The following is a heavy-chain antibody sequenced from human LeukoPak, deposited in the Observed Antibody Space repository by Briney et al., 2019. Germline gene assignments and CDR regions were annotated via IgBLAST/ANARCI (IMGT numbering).Heavy chain of an antibody. D-gene: IGHD2-15*01. CDR1: GFTFSSYE. Sequence: GGSLRLSCAASGFTFSSYEMNWVRQAPGKGLERVSYISSSGSNTYYADSVKGRFTISRDNAKNSLHLQMNSLRAEDTAVYYCARGLLCGSCYHTFDYWGQGTLVTVSS. CDR2: ISSSGSNT. J-gene: IGHJ4*02. V-gene: IGHV3-48*03. CDR3: ARGLLCGSCYHTFDY.